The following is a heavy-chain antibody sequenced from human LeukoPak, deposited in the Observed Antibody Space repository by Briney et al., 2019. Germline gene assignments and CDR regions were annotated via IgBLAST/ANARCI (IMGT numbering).Heavy chain of an antibody. D-gene: IGHD1-26*01. CDR3: ARVPRAGATSDAFDI. Sequence: PSETLSLTCAVYGGSFSGYYWSWIRQPPGKGLEWIGEINHSGSTNYNPSLKSRVTISVDTSKNQFSLKLSSVTAADTAVYYCARVPRAGATSDAFDIWGQGTMVTVSS. CDR2: INHSGST. J-gene: IGHJ3*02. CDR1: GGSFSGYY. V-gene: IGHV4-34*01.